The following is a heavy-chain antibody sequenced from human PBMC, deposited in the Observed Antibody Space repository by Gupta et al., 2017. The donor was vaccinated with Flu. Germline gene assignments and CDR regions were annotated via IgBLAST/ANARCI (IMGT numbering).Heavy chain of an antibody. D-gene: IGHD5-18*01. V-gene: IGHV4-39*01. CDR3: ARRGHSDGEFDY. CDR2: IFHSGIT. J-gene: IGHJ4*02. CDR1: GDSISPTRYY. Sequence: QLQLQASGPGLVKTSETLSLNRPVSGDSISPTRYYWGWVRQPPGTGLQWIGSIFHSGITYYNPSLKGRVTISIDTSKNQFTLKVTSVTAADTAVYYCARRGHSDGEFDYWGQGTLVAVSS.